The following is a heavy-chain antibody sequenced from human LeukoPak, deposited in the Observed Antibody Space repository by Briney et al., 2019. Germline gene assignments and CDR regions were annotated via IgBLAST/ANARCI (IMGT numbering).Heavy chain of an antibody. CDR1: GGSISSSSYY. CDR3: ARVVQSTDSSGFYLPEYFQH. Sequence: PSETLSLTCTVSGGSISSSSYYWGWIRRPPGKGLEWIGSIYYSGSTYYNPSLKSRVTISVDTSKNQFSLKLSSVTAADTAVYYCARVVQSTDSSGFYLPEYFQHWGQGTLVTVSS. V-gene: IGHV4-39*07. CDR2: IYYSGST. J-gene: IGHJ1*01. D-gene: IGHD3-22*01.